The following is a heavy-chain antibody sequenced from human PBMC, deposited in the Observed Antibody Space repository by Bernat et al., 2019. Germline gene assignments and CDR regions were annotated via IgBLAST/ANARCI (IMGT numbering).Heavy chain of an antibody. CDR2: ISSSGSTI. V-gene: IGHV3-11*01. D-gene: IGHD4-17*01. Sequence: QVQPVESGGGLVKPGGSLRLSCAASGFTFSDYYMSWIRQAPGKGLEWVSYISSSGSTIYYADSVKGRFTISRDNAKNSLYLQMNSLRAEDTAVYYCAREGEMTTVTTRRGGYYYYYGMDVWGQGTTVTVSS. CDR1: GFTFSDYY. J-gene: IGHJ6*02. CDR3: AREGEMTTVTTRRGGYYYYYGMDV.